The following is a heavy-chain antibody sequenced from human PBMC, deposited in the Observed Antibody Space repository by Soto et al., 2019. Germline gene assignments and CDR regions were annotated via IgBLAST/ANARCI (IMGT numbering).Heavy chain of an antibody. CDR2: SANKADSYTT. Sequence: EEQLVESGGGLVQPGGSLRLSCVASGFAFSDQSIDWVRQAPGRGLEWVGRSANKADSYTTAYAASVQGRFTISRDDSKNSLYLQMNSLKTEDTAVYSCTKGYSGVSXYAFDVWGXGTLVTVSS. V-gene: IGHV3-72*01. J-gene: IGHJ3*01. CDR3: TKGYSGVSXYAFDV. D-gene: IGHD6-13*01. CDR1: GFAFSDQS.